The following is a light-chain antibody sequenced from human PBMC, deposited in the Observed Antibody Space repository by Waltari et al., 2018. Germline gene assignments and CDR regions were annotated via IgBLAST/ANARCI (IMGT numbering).Light chain of an antibody. CDR3: CSFAGTYTWV. CDR1: TSDVGVYNY. J-gene: IGLJ3*02. V-gene: IGLV2-11*01. CDR2: DVT. Sequence: SALTQPRSVSGSPGQPVTIPFTGTTSDVGVYNYVSWYQHHPGQPPKLMIFDVTQRPSWLPDRLSGSKSANTPSLTISALQAVDEADYYCCSFAGTYTWVFGGGTKVTAL.